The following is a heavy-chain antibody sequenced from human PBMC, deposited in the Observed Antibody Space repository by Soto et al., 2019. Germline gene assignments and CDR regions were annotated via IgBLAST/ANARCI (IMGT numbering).Heavy chain of an antibody. CDR2: ISSSSTYR. J-gene: IGHJ3*02. V-gene: IGHV3-11*06. Sequence: QVQLVESGGGLVKPGGSLRLSCAASGFTFSDYYMSWIRQAPGKGLEWVSYISSSSTYRNYAESVKGRFTISRDNVKNSLYLQMNSLRAQDTAVYYCARVLVTTSLDAFDIWGQGTMVTVSS. D-gene: IGHD4-17*01. CDR1: GFTFSDYY. CDR3: ARVLVTTSLDAFDI.